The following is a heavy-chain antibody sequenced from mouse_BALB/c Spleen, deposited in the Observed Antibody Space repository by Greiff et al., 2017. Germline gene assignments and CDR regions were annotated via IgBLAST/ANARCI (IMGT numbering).Heavy chain of an antibody. CDR1: GFTFSSYA. V-gene: IGHV5-6-5*01. CDR2: ISSGGST. J-gene: IGHJ4*01. Sequence: EVHLVESGGGLVKPGGSLKLSCAASGFTFSSYAMSWVRQTPEQRLEWVASISSGGSTYYPDSVKGRFTISRDNARNILYLQMSSLRSEDTAMYYCARVPYAMDYWGQGTSVTVSS. CDR3: ARVPYAMDY.